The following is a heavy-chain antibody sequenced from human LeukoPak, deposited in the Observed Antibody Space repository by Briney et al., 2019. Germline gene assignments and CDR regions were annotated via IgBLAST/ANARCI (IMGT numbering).Heavy chain of an antibody. Sequence: SETLSLTCAVYGGSFSGYYWSWIRQPPGKGLEWIGEINHSGSTNYNPSLKSRVTIPVDTSKNQFSLKLSSVTAADTAVYYCARAGDCSSTSCYPTADFDYWGQGTLVTVSS. CDR3: ARAGDCSSTSCYPTADFDY. J-gene: IGHJ4*02. V-gene: IGHV4-34*01. CDR2: INHSGST. CDR1: GGSFSGYY. D-gene: IGHD2-2*01.